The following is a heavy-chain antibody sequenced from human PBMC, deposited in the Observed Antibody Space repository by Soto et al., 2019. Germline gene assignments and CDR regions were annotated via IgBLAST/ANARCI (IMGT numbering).Heavy chain of an antibody. CDR1: GGSISRYY. V-gene: IGHV4-59*01. J-gene: IGHJ5*02. Sequence: SETLSLTCAGSGGSISRYYWSWIRQPPGKGLEWIGYIYYSGSTNYNPSLKSRVTISVDTSKNQFSLKLSSVTAADTAVYYCARDLQQQLVLGWFDPWGQGTLVTVSS. CDR3: ARDLQQQLVLGWFDP. D-gene: IGHD6-13*01. CDR2: IYYSGST.